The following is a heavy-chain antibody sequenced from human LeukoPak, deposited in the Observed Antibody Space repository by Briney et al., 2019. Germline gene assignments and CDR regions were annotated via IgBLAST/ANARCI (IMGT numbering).Heavy chain of an antibody. CDR1: SGSISSSNYY. V-gene: IGHV4-61*02. J-gene: IGHJ6*03. Sequence: SETLSLTCTVSSGSISSSNYYWGWIRQPAGKGLEWIGRISTIGSTNYNPSLNSRVTISIDTSKNQFSLKLSSVTAADTAVYYCARDGCGGSCFHYYYYYMDVWGKGTTVTISS. D-gene: IGHD2-15*01. CDR2: ISTIGST. CDR3: ARDGCGGSCFHYYYYYMDV.